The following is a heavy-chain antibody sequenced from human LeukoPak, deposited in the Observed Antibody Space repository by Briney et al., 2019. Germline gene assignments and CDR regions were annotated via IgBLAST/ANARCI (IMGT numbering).Heavy chain of an antibody. J-gene: IGHJ4*02. Sequence: GASVKVSCKASGGTFSSYAISWVRQAPGQGLEWMGRINPNSGGTNYAQKFQGRVAMTRDTSISTAYMELSRLRSDDTAVYYCARDPGVNYYDSSGLFLWGQGTLVTVSS. CDR1: GGTFSSYA. CDR3: ARDPGVNYYDSSGLFL. CDR2: INPNSGGT. V-gene: IGHV1-2*06. D-gene: IGHD3-22*01.